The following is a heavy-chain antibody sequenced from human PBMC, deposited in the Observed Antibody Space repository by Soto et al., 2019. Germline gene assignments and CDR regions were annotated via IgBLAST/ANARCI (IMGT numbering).Heavy chain of an antibody. CDR1: GGTFSSYA. Sequence: SVKVSCKASGGTFSSYAISWVRQAPGQGLEWMGGIIPIFGTANYAQKFQGRVTITADESTSTAYMELSSLRSEDTAVYYCARGAGYSGYVRYYYFYYGMDVWGQGTTVTVSS. J-gene: IGHJ6*02. V-gene: IGHV1-69*13. CDR3: ARGAGYSGYVRYYYFYYGMDV. D-gene: IGHD5-12*01. CDR2: IIPIFGTA.